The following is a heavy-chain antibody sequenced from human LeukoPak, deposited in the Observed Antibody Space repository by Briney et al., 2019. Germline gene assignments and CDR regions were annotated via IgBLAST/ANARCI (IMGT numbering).Heavy chain of an antibody. CDR1: GFTFSSYA. V-gene: IGHV3-23*01. CDR3: AKHYDYGSGSYYDYGMDV. J-gene: IGHJ6*02. D-gene: IGHD3-10*01. Sequence: GGSLRLSCAASGFTFSSYAMSWVRQAPGKGLEGVSAISGSGGSTYYADSVKGRFTISRDNSKNTLYLQMNSLRAEDTAVYYCAKHYDYGSGSYYDYGMDVWGQGTTVTVSS. CDR2: ISGSGGST.